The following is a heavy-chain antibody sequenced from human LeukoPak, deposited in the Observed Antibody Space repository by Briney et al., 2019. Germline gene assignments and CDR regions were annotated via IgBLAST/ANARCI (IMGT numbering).Heavy chain of an antibody. CDR1: GFTVSSSY. V-gene: IGHV3-66*01. D-gene: IGHD5-12*01. CDR3: ARWVVATMFDY. CDR2: IYSDGST. J-gene: IGHJ4*02. Sequence: GGSLRLSCATSGFTVSSSYLSWVRQAPGKGLEWVSVIYSDGSTYYADSVKGRFTISRDNSKNTLFLQMNSLRAEDMAVYYCARWVVATMFDYWGPGTLVTVSS.